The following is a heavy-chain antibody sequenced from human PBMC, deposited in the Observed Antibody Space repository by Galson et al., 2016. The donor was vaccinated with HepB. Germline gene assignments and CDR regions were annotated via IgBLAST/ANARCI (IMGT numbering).Heavy chain of an antibody. J-gene: IGHJ4*01. CDR3: AREIMVSGWKVLDH. V-gene: IGHV1-18*01. Sequence: SVKVSCKVPGYTFSIHGISWVRQAPGQGLEWMGWISDYNGNTKSAQKVQGRVIMTRDTSTSTAYMELRSLRSDDTAVYYCAREIMVSGWKVLDHWGQGTLVTVSS. CDR1: GYTFSIHG. CDR2: ISDYNGNT. D-gene: IGHD5-18*01.